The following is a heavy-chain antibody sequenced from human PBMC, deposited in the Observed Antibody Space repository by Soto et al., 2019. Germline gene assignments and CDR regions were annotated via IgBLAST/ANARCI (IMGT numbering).Heavy chain of an antibody. CDR2: ISSNGGST. Sequence: GGSLRLSCAASGFTFSSYAMHWVRQAPGKGLEYVSAISSNGGSTYYANSVKGRFTISRDNSENTLYLQMGSLRAEDMAVYYCARDPDYDFWSGPFDYWGQGTLVTVSS. V-gene: IGHV3-64*01. CDR3: ARDPDYDFWSGPFDY. J-gene: IGHJ4*02. CDR1: GFTFSSYA. D-gene: IGHD3-3*01.